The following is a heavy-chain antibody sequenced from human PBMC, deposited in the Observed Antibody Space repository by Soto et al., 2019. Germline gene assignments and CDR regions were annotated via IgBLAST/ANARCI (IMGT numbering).Heavy chain of an antibody. CDR1: GFTCSTYS. CDR3: ARDDPRYCSGTSCYSDY. D-gene: IGHD2-2*01. V-gene: IGHV3-21*02. Sequence: DVQLVESGGGLVKPGGSLRLSCAAAGFTCSTYSMNWVRQAPGKGLEWVSFISSSSSYINYADSVKGRFTISRDNAKNSLYLQMISLRAEDTAVYYCARDDPRYCSGTSCYSDYWGQGTLVTVSS. J-gene: IGHJ4*02. CDR2: ISSSSSYI.